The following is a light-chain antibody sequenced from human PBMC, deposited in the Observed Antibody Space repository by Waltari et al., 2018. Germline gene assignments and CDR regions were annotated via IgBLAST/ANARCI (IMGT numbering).Light chain of an antibody. J-gene: IGKJ1*01. CDR3: QQYGSSPRT. CDR1: QSVSSY. CDR2: GAS. V-gene: IGKV3-20*01. Sequence: EIVLTQSPGTLSLSPGERATLSCRASQSVSSYLAWYQQKPGQAPRLLIYGASSRATGIPERFSGSGSGADFTLTISRLEPEDFAVYYWQQYGSSPRTFGQGTKVEIK.